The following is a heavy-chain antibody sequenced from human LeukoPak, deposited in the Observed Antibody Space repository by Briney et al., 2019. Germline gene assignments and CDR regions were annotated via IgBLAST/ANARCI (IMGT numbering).Heavy chain of an antibody. V-gene: IGHV3-30*19. J-gene: IGHJ4*02. D-gene: IGHD1-26*01. CDR1: GFTFSSYG. CDR2: IWYDGSNK. Sequence: PGGSLRLSCAASGFTFSSYGMHWVRQAPGKGLEWVAVIWYDGSNKYYADSVKGRFTISRDNSKNTLYLQMNSLRAEDTAVYYCARDHRGSLSGFDYWGQGTLVTVSS. CDR3: ARDHRGSLSGFDY.